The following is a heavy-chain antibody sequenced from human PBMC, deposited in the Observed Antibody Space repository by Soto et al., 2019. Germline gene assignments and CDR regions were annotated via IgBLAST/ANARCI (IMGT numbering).Heavy chain of an antibody. D-gene: IGHD6-6*01. CDR2: ISYDGSNK. J-gene: IGHJ4*02. V-gene: IGHV3-30-3*01. CDR1: GFTFSSYA. Sequence: QVQLVESGGGVVQPGRSLRLSCAASGFTFSSYAMHWVRQAPGKGLEWVAVISYDGSNKYYADSVKGRFTISRDNSKNTLYLQMNSLRAEDTAVYYCAREWQLAHGGYFDYWGQGTLVTISS. CDR3: AREWQLAHGGYFDY.